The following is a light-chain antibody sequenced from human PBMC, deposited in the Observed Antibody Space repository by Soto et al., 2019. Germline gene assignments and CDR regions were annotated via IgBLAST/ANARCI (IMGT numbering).Light chain of an antibody. J-gene: IGKJ1*01. CDR1: QSVSSSY. V-gene: IGKV3-20*01. CDR3: QQYGSSPAT. CDR2: GAS. Sequence: EIVLTQSPGTLSLSQGERATLSCRASQSVSSSYLAWYQQKPGQAPRLLIYGASIRATGIPDRFSGSGSGTDFTLTISRLEPEDFAVYYCQQYGSSPATFGQGPKVEIK.